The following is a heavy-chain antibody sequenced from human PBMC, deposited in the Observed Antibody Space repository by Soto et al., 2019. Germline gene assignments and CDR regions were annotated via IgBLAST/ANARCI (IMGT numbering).Heavy chain of an antibody. CDR3: ARERGGYNRGDFEF. V-gene: IGHV1-69*01. D-gene: IGHD5-12*01. Sequence: QVQLVQSGAEAKRPGSSVKVSCKASGGTFSSYAISWVRQAPGQGLDWLGGIIPSFGTGNYQQNFQGRLTITADESTSKVYMELSGLTSGDTAVYYCARERGGYNRGDFEFWGQGTLVTVSS. CDR2: IIPSFGTG. CDR1: GGTFSSYA. J-gene: IGHJ4*02.